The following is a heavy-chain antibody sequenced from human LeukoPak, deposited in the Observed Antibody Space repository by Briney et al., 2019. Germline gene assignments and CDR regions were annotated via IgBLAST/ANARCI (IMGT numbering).Heavy chain of an antibody. CDR2: IRSSGSDT. CDR1: GFTCCDYH. D-gene: IGHD6-19*01. Sequence: GGSLRLSCAASGFTCCDYHMSWIRQAPGKGLEWISYIRSSGSDTNYADSVRGRFTISRDNAKNSLYLQMNSLRAEDTAVYYCARAIAVTPWYFDLWGRGTLVTVSS. J-gene: IGHJ2*01. CDR3: ARAIAVTPWYFDL. V-gene: IGHV3-11*03.